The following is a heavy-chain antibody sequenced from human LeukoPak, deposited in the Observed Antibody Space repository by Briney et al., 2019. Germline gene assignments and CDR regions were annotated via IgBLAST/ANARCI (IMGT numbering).Heavy chain of an antibody. V-gene: IGHV3-11*01. D-gene: IGHD5-24*01. J-gene: IGHJ4*02. CDR3: ARLVEMADYYFDY. CDR1: GFTFSDYY. CDR2: ISSSGSTI. Sequence: GGSLRLSCAASGFTFSDYYMSWLRQAPGKGLEWVSYISSSGSTIYYADSVKGRFTISRDNAKNSLYLQMHSLRAEDTAVYYCARLVEMADYYFDYWGQGTLVTVSS.